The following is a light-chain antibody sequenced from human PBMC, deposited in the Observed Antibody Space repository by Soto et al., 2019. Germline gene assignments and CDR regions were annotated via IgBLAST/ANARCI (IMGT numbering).Light chain of an antibody. CDR1: QSVSSD. CDR3: QQYNNWPWT. J-gene: IGKJ1*01. CDR2: GAS. V-gene: IGKV3-15*01. Sequence: EIVLTQSPGTLSLSPGERDPLSCRASQSVSSDLAWYQQKPGQAPRLLIYGASTRATGITARFSGSGSGTEFTLIISSLQSEDFAVYFCQQYNNWPWTFGQGTQVDIK.